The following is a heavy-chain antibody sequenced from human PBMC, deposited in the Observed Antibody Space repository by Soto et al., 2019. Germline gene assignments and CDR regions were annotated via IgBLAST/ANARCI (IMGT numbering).Heavy chain of an antibody. V-gene: IGHV4-39*01. J-gene: IGHJ6*04. Sequence: PXETLCLTGAVAGFSSSSSSYYWGWIRQPPGKGLEWIGIIYYSGSTYYNPSLKSRVTMSVDTSKNQFSLKLSSVPAADTAVYYCARHERGCYTSYCYYYGMEVWGKETTVTV. D-gene: IGHD2-2*02. CDR2: IYYSGST. CDR1: GFSSSSSSYY. CDR3: ARHERGCYTSYCYYYGMEV.